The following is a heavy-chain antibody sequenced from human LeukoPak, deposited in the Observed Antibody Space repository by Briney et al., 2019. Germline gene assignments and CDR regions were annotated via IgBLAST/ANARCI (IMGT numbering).Heavy chain of an antibody. D-gene: IGHD2-8*01. J-gene: IGHJ4*02. CDR1: GFTVSSNY. V-gene: IGHV3-53*05. CDR2: IYSGGST. CDR3: ARVYLERLTAGYFDH. Sequence: GGSLRLSCAASGFTVSSNYMSWVRQAPGKGLEWVSVIYSGGSTYYADSVKGRFTISRDNSKNTLYLQMNSLRDDDSAAYFCARVYLERLTAGYFDHWGQGTQVTVSP.